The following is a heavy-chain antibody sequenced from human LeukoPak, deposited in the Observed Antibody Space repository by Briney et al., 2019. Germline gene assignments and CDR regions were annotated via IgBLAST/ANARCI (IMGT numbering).Heavy chain of an antibody. CDR3: ARDVYSSSADDY. V-gene: IGHV4-59*12. CDR1: GASMSNYY. D-gene: IGHD6-6*01. CDR2: IYHSGTTYSGST. J-gene: IGHJ4*02. Sequence: SETLSLTCNVSGASMSNYYWVWIRQPPGKGLEWIGSIYHSGTTYSGSTNYNPSLKSRVTISVDTSKNQFSLKLSSVTAADTAVYYCARDVYSSSADDYWGQGTLVTVSS.